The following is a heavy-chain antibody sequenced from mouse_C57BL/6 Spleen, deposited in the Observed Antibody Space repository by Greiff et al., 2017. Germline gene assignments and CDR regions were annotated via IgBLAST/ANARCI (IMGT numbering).Heavy chain of an antibody. V-gene: IGHV5-4*01. J-gene: IGHJ3*01. CDR2: ISDGGSYT. Sequence: EVHLVESGGGLVKPGGSLKLSCAASGFTFSSYAMSWVRQTPEKRLEWVATISDGGSYTYYPANVKGRFTITRDNAKNNLYLQMSHLKSEDTAMYYCARGEEGFAYWGQGTLVTVSA. CDR3: ARGEEGFAY. CDR1: GFTFSSYA.